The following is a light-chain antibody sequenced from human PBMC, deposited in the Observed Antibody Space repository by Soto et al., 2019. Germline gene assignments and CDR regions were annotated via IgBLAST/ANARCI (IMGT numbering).Light chain of an antibody. V-gene: IGKV1-39*01. CDR2: AAS. J-gene: IGKJ1*01. CDR3: QQSYSTPPT. CDR1: QGIRND. Sequence: IPMTQSQSFMSASVGDRVTLSFRASQGIRNDLGWYQQKPGKAPKHLIYAASSLQSGVPSRFSGSGSGTDFTLTISSLQPEDFATYYCQQSYSTPPTLGQGAKVDIK.